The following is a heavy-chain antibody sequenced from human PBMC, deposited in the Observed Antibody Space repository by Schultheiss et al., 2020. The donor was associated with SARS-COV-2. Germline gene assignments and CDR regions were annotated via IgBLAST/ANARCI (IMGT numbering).Heavy chain of an antibody. J-gene: IGHJ6*02. D-gene: IGHD4-17*01. V-gene: IGHV3-30*03. CDR1: GFTFSSYS. Sequence: GESLKISCAASGFTFSSYSMNWVRQAPGKGLEWVAVISYDGSNKYYADSVKGRFTISRDNSKNTLYLQMNSLRAEDTAVYYCARDGIGYGDYYYYGMDVWGQGTTVTVSS. CDR2: ISYDGSNK. CDR3: ARDGIGYGDYYYYGMDV.